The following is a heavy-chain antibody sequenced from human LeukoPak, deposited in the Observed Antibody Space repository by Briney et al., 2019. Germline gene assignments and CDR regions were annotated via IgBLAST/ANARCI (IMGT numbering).Heavy chain of an antibody. Sequence: GGSLRLSCAASGFTFSSYRMNWVRQAPGKGPEWVSSISSSSSYIYYADSVKGRFTISRDNAKNSLYLQMNSLRAEDTAVYYCARDIGYDFWSGYYTGRRVSLFDYWGQGTLVTVSS. CDR1: GFTFSSYR. J-gene: IGHJ4*02. CDR3: ARDIGYDFWSGYYTGRRVSLFDY. V-gene: IGHV3-21*01. CDR2: ISSSSSYI. D-gene: IGHD3-3*01.